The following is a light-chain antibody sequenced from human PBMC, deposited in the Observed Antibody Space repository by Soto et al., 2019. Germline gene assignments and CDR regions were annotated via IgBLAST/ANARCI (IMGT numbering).Light chain of an antibody. Sequence: DIQVTQSPSTLSASVGDRVTITCRASESIKGWLAWYQQKPGKAPKLLIYDASSLKGGVPSRFSGSGSGTEFTITIRNLQNDDFETCYRHQYDTGLTFGRGTKVEIK. V-gene: IGKV1-5*01. CDR3: HQYDTGLT. CDR2: DAS. CDR1: ESIKGW. J-gene: IGKJ4*02.